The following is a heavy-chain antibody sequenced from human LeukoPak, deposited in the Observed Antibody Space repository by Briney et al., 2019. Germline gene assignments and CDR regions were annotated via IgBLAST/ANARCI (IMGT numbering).Heavy chain of an antibody. CDR3: AKMTPLDCSSTSCYGWYFDL. D-gene: IGHD2-2*01. CDR2: ISGSGGST. J-gene: IGHJ2*01. Sequence: GGSLRLSCAASGFTFSSYAMSWVRQAPGKGLEWVSAISGSGGSTYYADSVKGRFTISRDNSKNTLYLQMNSLRAEDTAAYYCAKMTPLDCSSTSCYGWYFDLWGRGTLITVSS. V-gene: IGHV3-23*01. CDR1: GFTFSSYA.